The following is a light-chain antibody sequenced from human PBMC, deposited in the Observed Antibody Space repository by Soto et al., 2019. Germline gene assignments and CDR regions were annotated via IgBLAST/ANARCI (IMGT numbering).Light chain of an antibody. CDR2: EAT. CDR3: QQRRSWPPTWT. V-gene: IGKV3-11*01. Sequence: VLTQSPATLSLSPGERATLSCRASQSVGTYLAWYQQKPGQAPRLLIHEATNRATGIPARFSGSGSGTDFTLTLSSLEPEDFAVYYCQQRRSWPPTWTFGQGTKVEIK. CDR1: QSVGTY. J-gene: IGKJ1*01.